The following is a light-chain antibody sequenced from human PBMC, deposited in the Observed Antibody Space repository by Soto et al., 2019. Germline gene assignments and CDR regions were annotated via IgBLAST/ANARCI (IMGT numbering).Light chain of an antibody. V-gene: IGKV2-28*01. CDR1: QSLLHSNGYNY. Sequence: DVVMTQSPLSLPVTPGEPASISCRAGQSLLHSNGYNYFNWYQQQPGQSPQLLIYLGSNRASGVPDRLSGSGSGTDFTLKIRRVEAEDVGVYYCMQPLQSWTFGQGTKVDIK. CDR3: MQPLQSWT. CDR2: LGS. J-gene: IGKJ1*01.